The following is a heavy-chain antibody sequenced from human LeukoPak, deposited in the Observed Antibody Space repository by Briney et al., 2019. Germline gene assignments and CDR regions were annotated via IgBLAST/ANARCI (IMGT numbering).Heavy chain of an antibody. J-gene: IGHJ4*02. CDR3: ATSTVTTSRYDY. CDR1: GYTFTSCG. D-gene: IGHD4-17*01. V-gene: IGHV1-18*01. Sequence: ASVKVSCKASGYTFTSCGISWVRQAPGQGLEWMGWISAYNGNTNYAQKLQGRVTMTTDTSTSTAYMELRSLRSDDTAVYYCATSTVTTSRYDYWGQGTLVTVSS. CDR2: ISAYNGNT.